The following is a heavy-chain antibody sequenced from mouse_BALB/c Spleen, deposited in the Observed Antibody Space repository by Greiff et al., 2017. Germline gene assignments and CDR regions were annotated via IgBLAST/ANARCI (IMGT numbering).Heavy chain of an antibody. V-gene: IGHV1-9*01. CDR3: ARPPTMITTWFAY. D-gene: IGHD2-4*01. Sequence: VHLVESGAELMKPGASVKISCKATGYTFSSYWIEWVKQRPGHGLEWIGEILPGSGSTNYNEKFKGKATFTADTSSNTAYMQLSSLTSEDSAVYYCARPPTMITTWFAYWGQGTLVTVSA. J-gene: IGHJ3*01. CDR1: GYTFSSYW. CDR2: ILPGSGST.